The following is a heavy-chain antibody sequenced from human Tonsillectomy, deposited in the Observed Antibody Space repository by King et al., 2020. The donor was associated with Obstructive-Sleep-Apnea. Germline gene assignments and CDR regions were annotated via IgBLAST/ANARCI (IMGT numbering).Heavy chain of an antibody. CDR3: ATTARGDYDYYGLDV. Sequence: VQLVESGGGLVQPGGSLRLSCRASGFTFSNYAMSWVRQAPGRGLEWVSVISVSGGGTYYADSVKGRFTISRDNFKKTLYLQMNSLRADDTADYYCATTARGDYDYYGLDVWGQGTTVIVSS. D-gene: IGHD4/OR15-4a*01. CDR2: ISVSGGGT. J-gene: IGHJ6*02. CDR1: GFTFSNYA. V-gene: IGHV3-23*04.